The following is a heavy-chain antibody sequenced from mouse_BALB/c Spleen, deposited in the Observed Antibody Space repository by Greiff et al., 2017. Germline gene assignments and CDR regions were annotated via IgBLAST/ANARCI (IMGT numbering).Heavy chain of an antibody. J-gene: IGHJ1*01. CDR2: IWGGGST. V-gene: IGHV2-6-5*01. CDR3: AKHRDGYYWYFDV. CDR1: GFSLTDYG. Sequence: VKLEESGPGLVAPSQSLSITCTVSGFSLTDYGVSWIRQPPGKGLEWLGVIWGGGSTYYNSALKSRLSISKDNSKSQVFLKMNSLQTDDTAMYYCAKHRDGYYWYFDVWGAGTTVTVSS. D-gene: IGHD2-3*01.